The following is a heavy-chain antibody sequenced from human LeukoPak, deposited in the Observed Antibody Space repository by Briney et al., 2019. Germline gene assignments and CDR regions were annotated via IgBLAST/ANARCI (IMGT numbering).Heavy chain of an antibody. CDR1: GYTFSGYY. Sequence: ASVKVSCKASGYTFSGYYMHWVRQAPGQGLEWMGWINPNSGGTNYAQKFQGWVTMTRDTSISTAYMELSRLRSDDTAVYYCAREGKSSSPALLYGMDVWGQGTTVTVSS. D-gene: IGHD6-13*01. CDR3: AREGKSSSPALLYGMDV. CDR2: INPNSGGT. V-gene: IGHV1-2*04. J-gene: IGHJ6*02.